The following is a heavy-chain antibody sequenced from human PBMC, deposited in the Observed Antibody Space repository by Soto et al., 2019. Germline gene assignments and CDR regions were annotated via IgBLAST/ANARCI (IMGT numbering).Heavy chain of an antibody. D-gene: IGHD3-22*01. J-gene: IGHJ5*01. CDR2: ISHDGSNT. CDR3: PTDTYYYSISAYYAFDS. CDR1: GFTFSAYG. Sequence: QVQLVESGGGVVQPGRSLRLSCAASGFTFSAYGIHWVRQAPGKGLEWVAVISHDGSNTNYADSVKGRFTFSRDNSKGTVYLQMNSLRAEDTAVYCCPTDTYYYSISAYYAFDSWGQGTLVTVSS. V-gene: IGHV3-30*03.